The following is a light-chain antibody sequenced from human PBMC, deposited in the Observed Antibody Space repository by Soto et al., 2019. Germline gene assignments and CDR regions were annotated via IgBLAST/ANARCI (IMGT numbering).Light chain of an antibody. CDR3: QEDVSSART. CDR1: PSVISSD. Sequence: IGLPQSPGTLSLSPGERATLSCRSSPSVISSDLAWYEQKPGKAPRLLIYGASSRATGIPDRFSGRGSGKDFTVTIRGLAAYDFAGFCCQEDVSSARTVGQATMVE. V-gene: IGKV3-20*01. J-gene: IGKJ1*01. CDR2: GAS.